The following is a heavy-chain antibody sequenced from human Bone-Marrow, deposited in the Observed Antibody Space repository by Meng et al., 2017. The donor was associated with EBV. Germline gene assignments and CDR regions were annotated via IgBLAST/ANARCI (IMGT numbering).Heavy chain of an antibody. CDR1: GGSISSSNW. V-gene: IGHV4-4*02. CDR2: IYHSGST. D-gene: IGHD3-10*01. Sequence: QVQLQESGPGLVKPSGXLSLPLAVXGGSISSSNWWSWVRQPPGKGLEWIGEIYHSGSTNYNPSLKSRVTISVDKSKNQFSLKLSSVTAADTAVYYCARRSITMVRGVDDWFDPWGQGTLVTVSS. J-gene: IGHJ5*02. CDR3: ARRSITMVRGVDDWFDP.